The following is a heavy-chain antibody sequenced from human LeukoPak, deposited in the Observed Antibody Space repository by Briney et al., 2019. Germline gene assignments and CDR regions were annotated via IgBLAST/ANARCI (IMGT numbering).Heavy chain of an antibody. J-gene: IGHJ6*03. CDR1: GGSISSYY. Sequence: SETLSLTCTVSGGSISSYYWSRIRQPAGKGLEWIGRIYTSGSTNYNPSLKSRVTMSVDTSKNQFSLKLSSVTAADTAVYYCASGHLLEWLSPHYYYMDVWGKGTTVTVSS. CDR2: IYTSGST. V-gene: IGHV4-4*07. D-gene: IGHD3-3*01. CDR3: ASGHLLEWLSPHYYYMDV.